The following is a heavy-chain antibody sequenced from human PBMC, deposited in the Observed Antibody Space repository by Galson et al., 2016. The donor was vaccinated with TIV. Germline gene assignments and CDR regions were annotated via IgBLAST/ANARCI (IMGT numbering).Heavy chain of an antibody. CDR1: GFSLPTSQMC. CDR3: VWGIVKRDFYGLDV. D-gene: IGHD3-16*01. V-gene: IGHV2-70*17. J-gene: IGHJ6*02. CDR2: IAWHDDK. Sequence: PALVNPPPPLTLTCTFSGFSLPTSQMCVNWIRQSPGKALEWLAPIAWHDDKFYTPSHKTRLTISKDTSKNQVVLTMTTMDPMDTGTYYCVWGIVKRDFYGLDVWGQGTTVTVPS.